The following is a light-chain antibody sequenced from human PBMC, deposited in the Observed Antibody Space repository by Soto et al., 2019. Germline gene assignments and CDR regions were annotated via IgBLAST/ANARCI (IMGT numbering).Light chain of an antibody. Sequence: QSALTQPPSASGSPGQSVTISCNGTSSDIGAYDSVSLYQHHPGKAPKLMIYEVRKRPSGVPDRFSGSKSGNTASLTVSGLQAADEADYYCSSSTGSDYLVFGGGTKLTVL. V-gene: IGLV2-8*01. CDR1: SSDIGAYDS. J-gene: IGLJ2*01. CDR2: EVR. CDR3: SSSTGSDYLV.